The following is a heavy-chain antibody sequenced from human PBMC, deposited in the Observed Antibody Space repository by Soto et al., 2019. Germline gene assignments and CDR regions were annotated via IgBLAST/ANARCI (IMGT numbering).Heavy chain of an antibody. CDR1: GYTFTSYG. CDR3: ATYCSSTSCRTLFDY. J-gene: IGHJ4*02. Sequence: QVQLVQSGAEVKKPGASVKVSCKDSGYTFTSYGISWVRQAPGQGLEWMGWISAYNGNTNYAQKLQGRVTMTTDTSTSTAYMGLRSLRSDDTAVYYCATYCSSTSCRTLFDYWGQGTLVTVSS. V-gene: IGHV1-18*01. CDR2: ISAYNGNT. D-gene: IGHD2-2*01.